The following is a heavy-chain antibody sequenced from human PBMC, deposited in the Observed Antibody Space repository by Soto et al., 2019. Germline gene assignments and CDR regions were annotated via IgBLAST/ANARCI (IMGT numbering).Heavy chain of an antibody. CDR2: IISIFGTA. CDR1: GGTFSSYA. J-gene: IGHJ4*02. Sequence: QVQLVQSGAEVKKPGSSVKVSCKASGGTFSSYAISWVRQAPGQGLEWMGGIISIFGTADYAQKFQGRVTITAVESTSTAYLELRSLRSEDTAVYYCASRDYDSSGYYDLGYWGQGTLVTVSS. CDR3: ASRDYDSSGYYDLGY. D-gene: IGHD3-22*01. V-gene: IGHV1-69*12.